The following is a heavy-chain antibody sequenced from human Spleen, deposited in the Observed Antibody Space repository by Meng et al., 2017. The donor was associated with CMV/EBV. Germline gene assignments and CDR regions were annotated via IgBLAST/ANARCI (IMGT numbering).Heavy chain of an antibody. CDR1: GGSISTSGHY. V-gene: IGHV4-31*11. D-gene: IGHD3-3*01. J-gene: IGHJ5*02. CDR3: ARVNHPYDFWSGYYKVWFDP. CDR2: IYYSGST. Sequence: TLSLTCAVSGGSISTSGHYWGWIRQPPGKGLEWIGYIYYSGSTYYNPSLKSRVTISVDTSKNQFSLKLSSVTAADTAVYYCARVNHPYDFWSGYYKVWFDPWGQGTLVTVSS.